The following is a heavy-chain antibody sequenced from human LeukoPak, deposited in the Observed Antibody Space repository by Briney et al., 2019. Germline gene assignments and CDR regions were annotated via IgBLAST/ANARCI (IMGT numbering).Heavy chain of an antibody. V-gene: IGHV3-53*01. Sequence: GGSLRLSCAASGFTVSSNYMSWVRQAPGKGLEWVSVIYSGGSTYYADSVKGRFTISRHNSKNTLYLQMNSLRAEDTAVYYCARDGYDYVWGSYRFFDYWGQGTLVTVSS. CDR3: ARDGYDYVWGSYRFFDY. D-gene: IGHD3-16*02. CDR2: IYSGGST. J-gene: IGHJ4*02. CDR1: GFTVSSNY.